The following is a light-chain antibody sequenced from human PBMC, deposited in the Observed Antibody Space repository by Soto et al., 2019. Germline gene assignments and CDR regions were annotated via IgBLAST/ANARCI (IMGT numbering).Light chain of an antibody. CDR3: SSYTSSNV. Sequence: QSALTQPASVSGSPGQSITISCTGASSDFGDFNYVSWYQQHPGKVPKLIIYEVTSRPSGVSNRFSGSKSDNTASLTISGLQAEDEADYYCSSYTSSNVFGTGTKVTVL. CDR1: SSDFGDFNY. J-gene: IGLJ1*01. CDR2: EVT. V-gene: IGLV2-14*01.